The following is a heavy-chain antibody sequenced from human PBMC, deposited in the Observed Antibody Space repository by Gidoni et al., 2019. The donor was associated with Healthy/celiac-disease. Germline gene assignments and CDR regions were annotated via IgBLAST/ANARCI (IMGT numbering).Heavy chain of an antibody. CDR2: FDPEDGET. V-gene: IGHV1-24*01. D-gene: IGHD1-26*01. CDR3: ATGGERIVGATLYDY. CDR1: GNTPTEFS. J-gene: IGHJ4*02. Sequence: QVQLVQSGDEAKKPGASEKVSCKVSGNTPTEFSMHWVRQAPGKGLEWMGVFDPEDGETIYAQKFQGRVTMTEDTSTDTAYMELSSLRSEDTAVYYCATGGERIVGATLYDYWGQGTLVTVSS.